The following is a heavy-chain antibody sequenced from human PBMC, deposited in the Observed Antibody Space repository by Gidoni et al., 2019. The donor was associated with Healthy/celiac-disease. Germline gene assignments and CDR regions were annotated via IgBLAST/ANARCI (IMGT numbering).Heavy chain of an antibody. V-gene: IGHV1-69*01. J-gene: IGHJ6*04. Sequence: QVQLVQSGAEVTKPGSSVKVSCKASGGTFSSYAISWVRQAPGQGLEWMGGIIPIFGTANYAQKFQGRVTITADESTSTAYMELSSLRSEDTAVYYCASGGLPYGSVPYGMDVWGKGTTVTVSS. CDR3: ASGGLPYGSVPYGMDV. D-gene: IGHD3-10*01. CDR2: IIPIFGTA. CDR1: GGTFSSYA.